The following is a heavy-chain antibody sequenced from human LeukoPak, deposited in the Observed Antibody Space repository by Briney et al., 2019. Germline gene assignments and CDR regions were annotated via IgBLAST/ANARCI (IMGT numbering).Heavy chain of an antibody. CDR3: ARGNPIVVVPAARYWFDP. J-gene: IGHJ5*02. V-gene: IGHV4-34*01. D-gene: IGHD2-2*01. CDR1: GGSFSGYY. CDR2: INHSGST. Sequence: SETLSLTCAVYGGSFSGYYWSWIRQPPGKGLEWIGEINHSGSTNYNPSLKSRVTTSVDTSKNQFSLKLSSMTAADTAVYYCARGNPIVVVPAARYWFDPWGQGTLVTVSS.